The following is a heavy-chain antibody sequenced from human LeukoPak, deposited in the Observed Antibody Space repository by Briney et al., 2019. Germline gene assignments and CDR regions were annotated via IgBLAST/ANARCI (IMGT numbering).Heavy chain of an antibody. CDR3: ATTYCSSTSCRLFDP. J-gene: IGHJ5*02. CDR1: GYTLTELS. V-gene: IGHV1-24*01. Sequence: ASVNVSCKVSGYTLTELSMHWVRQAPGKGLEWMGGFDPEDGETIYAQKFQGRVTMTEDTSTDTAYMELSSLRSEDTAVYYCATTYCSSTSCRLFDPWGQGTLVTVSS. CDR2: FDPEDGET. D-gene: IGHD2-2*01.